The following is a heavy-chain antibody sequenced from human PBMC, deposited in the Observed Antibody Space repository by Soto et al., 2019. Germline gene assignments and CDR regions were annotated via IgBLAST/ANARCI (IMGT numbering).Heavy chain of an antibody. CDR2: IRSKAYGGTT. V-gene: IGHV3-49*04. Sequence: GGSLRLSCTASGFTFGDYAMSWVRQAPGKGLEWVGFIRSKAYGGTTEYAASVKGRFTISRDDSKSIAYLQMNSLKTEDTAVYYCTRDPSGVVGHDAFDIWGQGTMVT. D-gene: IGHD3-3*01. CDR1: GFTFGDYA. CDR3: TRDPSGVVGHDAFDI. J-gene: IGHJ3*02.